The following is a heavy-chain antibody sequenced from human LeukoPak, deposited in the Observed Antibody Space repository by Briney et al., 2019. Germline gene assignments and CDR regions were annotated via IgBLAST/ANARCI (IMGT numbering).Heavy chain of an antibody. V-gene: IGHV3-30*04. Sequence: GGSLRLSCAASGFTFSSYAMHWVRQAPGKGLEWVAIISYDGSDKYYADSVKGRFTISRDNSKNTLYLQMNSLRAEDTAVYYCAKDYGDYWDNYFDYWGHGTLVTVSS. CDR2: ISYDGSDK. CDR3: AKDYGDYWDNYFDY. D-gene: IGHD4-17*01. CDR1: GFTFSSYA. J-gene: IGHJ4*01.